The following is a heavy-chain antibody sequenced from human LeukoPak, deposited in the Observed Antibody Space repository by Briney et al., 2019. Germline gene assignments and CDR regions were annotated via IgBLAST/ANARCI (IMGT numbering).Heavy chain of an antibody. CDR1: GFTFSSYS. V-gene: IGHV3-48*04. J-gene: IGHJ3*02. CDR3: ARDEQQLAVAFDI. CDR2: ISSSSSTI. Sequence: GGSLRLSCAASGFTFSSYSMNWVRQAPGKGLEWVSYISSSSSTIYYADSVKGRFTISRDNAKNSLYLQMNSLRAEDTAVYYCARDEQQLAVAFDIWGQGTMVTVSS. D-gene: IGHD6-13*01.